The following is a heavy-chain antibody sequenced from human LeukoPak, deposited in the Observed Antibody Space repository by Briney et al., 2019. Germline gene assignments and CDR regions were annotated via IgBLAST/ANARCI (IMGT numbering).Heavy chain of an antibody. CDR3: ARAGYSGYDLGEFDY. J-gene: IGHJ4*02. V-gene: IGHV4-59*01. D-gene: IGHD5-12*01. CDR1: GGSISSYY. Sequence: SETLSLTCTVSGGSISSYYWSWIRQPPGKGREGSGYIYSRGSTNYNPSLKSRVTISVDTSKHQFSLKLSSVTAADTAVYYCARAGYSGYDLGEFDYWGQGTLVTVSS. CDR2: IYSRGST.